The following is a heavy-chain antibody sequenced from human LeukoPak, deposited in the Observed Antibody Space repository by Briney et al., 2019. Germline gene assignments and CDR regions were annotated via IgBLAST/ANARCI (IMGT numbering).Heavy chain of an antibody. V-gene: IGHV3-48*03. Sequence: GGSLRLSCAASGFTFSSYEMNWVRQAPGKGLEWVSYISSSGSTIYYADSVKGRFTISRDNAKNSLYLQMNSLRAEDTAVYYCARGRYTSGWYPDYFDYWGQGTLVTVSS. CDR2: ISSSGSTI. CDR3: ARGRYTSGWYPDYFDY. CDR1: GFTFSSYE. D-gene: IGHD6-19*01. J-gene: IGHJ4*02.